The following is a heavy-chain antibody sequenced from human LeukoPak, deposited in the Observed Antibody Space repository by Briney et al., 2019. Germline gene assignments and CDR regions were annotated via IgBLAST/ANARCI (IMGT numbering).Heavy chain of an antibody. CDR3: AKRLPFYYDY. J-gene: IGHJ4*02. CDR2: ISGSGGIT. V-gene: IGHV3-23*01. D-gene: IGHD5-18*01. CDR1: EFTFSSYD. Sequence: PGGSLRLSCAASEFTFSSYDMSWVRQAPGKGLEWVSAISGSGGITYYPDSEKGRFTVSRDNSKNTLYLQMNSLRAEDTAIYYCAKRLPFYYDYWGQGILVTVSS.